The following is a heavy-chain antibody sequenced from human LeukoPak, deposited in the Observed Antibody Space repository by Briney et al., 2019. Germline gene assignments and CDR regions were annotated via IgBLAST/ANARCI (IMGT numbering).Heavy chain of an antibody. V-gene: IGHV3-21*01. D-gene: IGHD1-26*01. J-gene: IGHJ4*02. CDR3: ARVNPVGDTPY. Sequence: GGSLRLSCAASGFTFSSYSMNWVRQAPGKGLEWVSSISSSSSYIYYADSVKGRFTISRDNAKNSLYLQMNSLRAEDTAVYYCARVNPVGDTPYWGQGTLVTVSS. CDR1: GFTFSSYS. CDR2: ISSSSSYI.